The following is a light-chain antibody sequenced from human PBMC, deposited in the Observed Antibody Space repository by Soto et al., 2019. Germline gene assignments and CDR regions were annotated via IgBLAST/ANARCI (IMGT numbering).Light chain of an antibody. CDR2: EVS. CDR3: SSYTSSSTYV. Sequence: QSALTHPASVSGSPGQSITISCTGTSSDVGGYNYVSWSQQHPGKAPQLMIYEVSNRPSGVSNRFSGSKSGNTASLTISGLQAQEEADYYCSSYTSSSTYVFGTGTKVTVL. J-gene: IGLJ1*01. V-gene: IGLV2-14*01. CDR1: SSDVGGYNY.